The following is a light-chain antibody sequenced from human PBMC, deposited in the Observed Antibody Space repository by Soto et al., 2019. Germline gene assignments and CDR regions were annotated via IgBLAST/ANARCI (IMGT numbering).Light chain of an antibody. CDR1: QSVTHNY. Sequence: EIVLTQAPATLSLSPGERASLSCRASQSVTHNYVAWYQQKPGQAPRLLIHGATFRATAVPDRFSGSGSGTDFTLTISSLEPEDFAVYHCQQYGNPPTFGQGTKVEIK. V-gene: IGKV3-20*01. J-gene: IGKJ1*01. CDR3: QQYGNPPT. CDR2: GAT.